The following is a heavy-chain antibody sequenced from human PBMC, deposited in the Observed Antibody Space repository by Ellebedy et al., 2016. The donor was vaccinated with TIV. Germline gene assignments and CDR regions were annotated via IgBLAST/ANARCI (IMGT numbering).Heavy chain of an antibody. CDR1: GFTFSSCA. Sequence: GGSLRLSCAASGFTFSSCAMSWVRQAPGKGLEWVSAISGSGRSTYYADSVKGRFTISRDNSKNTLYLQMNRLRAEDTAVYYCAKGGPLGIGGGGYFDYWGQGTLVTVSS. J-gene: IGHJ4*02. D-gene: IGHD7-27*01. CDR3: AKGGPLGIGGGGYFDY. V-gene: IGHV3-23*01. CDR2: ISGSGRST.